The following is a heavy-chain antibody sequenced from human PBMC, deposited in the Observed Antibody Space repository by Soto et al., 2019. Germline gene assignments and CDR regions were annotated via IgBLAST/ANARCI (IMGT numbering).Heavy chain of an antibody. CDR3: ARDQTVEYQLLLGYYYYGMDV. Sequence: GGSLRLSCAASGFTFSSYWMSWVRQAPGKGLEWVANIKQDGSEKYYVDSVKGRFTISRDNAKKSLYLQMNSLRAEGTAVYYFARDQTVEYQLLLGYYYYGMDVWGQGTTVTVSS. D-gene: IGHD2-2*01. CDR2: IKQDGSEK. J-gene: IGHJ6*02. CDR1: GFTFSSYW. V-gene: IGHV3-7*01.